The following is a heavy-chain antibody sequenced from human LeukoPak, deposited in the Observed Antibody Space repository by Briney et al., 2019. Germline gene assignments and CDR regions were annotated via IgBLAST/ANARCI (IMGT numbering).Heavy chain of an antibody. J-gene: IGHJ4*02. Sequence: GGSLRLSCAASGFIFSTYTMNWVRQAPGKGLEWVSSITSSSAYIYYADSVKGRFTISRDNAKKSLYLQMSSLRAEDTAVYYCAKILPDTVTADYWGQGTLVTVSS. D-gene: IGHD4-11*01. CDR3: AKILPDTVTADY. CDR2: ITSSSAYI. V-gene: IGHV3-21*01. CDR1: GFIFSTYT.